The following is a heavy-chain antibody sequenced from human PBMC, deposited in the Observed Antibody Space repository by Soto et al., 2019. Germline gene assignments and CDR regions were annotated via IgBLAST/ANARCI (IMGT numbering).Heavy chain of an antibody. V-gene: IGHV3-74*01. D-gene: IGHD3-10*01. CDR2: IDNAGTDS. J-gene: IGHJ6*04. Sequence: EVQLVESGGGLVQPGGSLRLSCAASGFTLSGRSMHWVRQAPGKGLVWVSGIDNAGTDSTYADSVTGRFTSSRDNAKNMLYLQMNSLTVEDTAVYYCARGWFGPDVWGKGTTVTVSS. CDR1: GFTLSGRS. CDR3: ARGWFGPDV.